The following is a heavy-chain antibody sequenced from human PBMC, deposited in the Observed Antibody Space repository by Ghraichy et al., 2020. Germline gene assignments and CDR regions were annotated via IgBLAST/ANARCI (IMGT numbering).Heavy chain of an antibody. CDR2: IYYSGST. D-gene: IGHD5/OR15-5a*01. CDR1: GGSISSYY. V-gene: IGHV4-59*01. J-gene: IGHJ6*03. Sequence: SETLSLTCTVSGGSISSYYWSWIRQPPGKGLEWIGYIYYSGSTNYNPSLKSLVTISVDTSKNQFSLKLSSVTAADTAVYYCARGVYYYYYYYMDVWGKGTTVTVSS. CDR3: ARGVYYYYYYYMDV.